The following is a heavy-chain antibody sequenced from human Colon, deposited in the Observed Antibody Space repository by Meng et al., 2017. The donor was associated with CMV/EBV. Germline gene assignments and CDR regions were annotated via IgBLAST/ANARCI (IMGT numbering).Heavy chain of an antibody. D-gene: IGHD2-2*01. Sequence: SETLSLTCTVSGASISSYYWSWIRQPPGKGLEWIGYIYYSGSTNYNPSLKSRVTISVDTSKNQFSLKLSSVTAADTAVYYCARGRCSSTSCYGGNYYYGMDVWGQGTTVTVSS. CDR3: ARGRCSSTSCYGGNYYYGMDV. CDR1: GASISSYY. CDR2: IYYSGST. V-gene: IGHV4-59*01. J-gene: IGHJ6*02.